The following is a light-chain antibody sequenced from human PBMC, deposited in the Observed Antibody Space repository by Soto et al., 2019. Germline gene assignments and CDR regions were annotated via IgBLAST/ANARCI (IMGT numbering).Light chain of an antibody. CDR3: QQYREWPPFT. CDR1: ENLHSA. Sequence: ILMTQSPGPLSVSPGERATLSCRASENLHSALAWFQRRPGQPPRLLIYHTSTRATGIPARFSGSGSGTEFTLTISSLQPEDFAVYFCQQYREWPPFTFGQGTRLEIK. J-gene: IGKJ2*01. CDR2: HTS. V-gene: IGKV3-15*01.